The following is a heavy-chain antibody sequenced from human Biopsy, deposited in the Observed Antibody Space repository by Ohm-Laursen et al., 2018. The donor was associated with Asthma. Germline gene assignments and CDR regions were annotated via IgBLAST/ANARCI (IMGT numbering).Heavy chain of an antibody. J-gene: IGHJ6*02. CDR2: ISYDGSDK. CDR1: GFAFSNYG. CDR3: AKHTLSLTDFYGMDV. D-gene: IGHD1-20*01. V-gene: IGHV3-30*18. Sequence: SLRLSCAASGFAFSNYGMYWDRQAPGKGLEWVAGISYDGSDKYYGDSVKGRFSITRDNSKNTLDLHLNSLRTEDTAVYYCAKHTLSLTDFYGMDVWGQGTTVTVSS.